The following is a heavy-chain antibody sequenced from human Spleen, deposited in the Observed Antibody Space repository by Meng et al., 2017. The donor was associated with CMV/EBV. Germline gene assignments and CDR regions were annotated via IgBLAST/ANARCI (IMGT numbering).Heavy chain of an antibody. Sequence: GGSLRLSCAASGFTFSSYAMHWVRQAPGKGLEWVAVISYDGSNKYYADSVKGRFTISRDNSKNTLYLQMNSLRAEDTAVYYCTRIAVTCVGKGCYGMDVWGQGTTVTVSS. CDR2: ISYDGSNK. CDR3: TRIAVTCVGKGCYGMDV. D-gene: IGHD6-19*01. CDR1: GFTFSSYA. J-gene: IGHJ6*02. V-gene: IGHV3-30*04.